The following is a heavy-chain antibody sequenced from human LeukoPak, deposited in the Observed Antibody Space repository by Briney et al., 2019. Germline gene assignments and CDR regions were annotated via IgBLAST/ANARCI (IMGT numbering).Heavy chain of an antibody. CDR1: GFTFSSYA. CDR3: ARRNIAAAALDY. CDR2: ISGSGGST. V-gene: IGHV3-23*01. D-gene: IGHD6-13*01. Sequence: GGSLRLSCAASGFTFSSYAMRWVRQAPGKGLEWVSAISGSGGSTYYADSVKGRFTISRDNSKNTLYLQMNSLRAEDTAVYYCARRNIAAAALDYWGQGTLVTVSS. J-gene: IGHJ4*02.